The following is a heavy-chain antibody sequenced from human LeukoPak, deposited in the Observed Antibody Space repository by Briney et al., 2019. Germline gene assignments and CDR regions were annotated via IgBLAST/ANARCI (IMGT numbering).Heavy chain of an antibody. CDR2: ISGSGGGT. J-gene: IGHJ4*02. V-gene: IGHV3-23*01. CDR3: ARETSTAAQYYFDY. D-gene: IGHD6-13*01. CDR1: GFTFSSYV. Sequence: PGGSLRLSCAASGFTFSSYVMSWVRQAPGKGLEWVSGISGSGGGTYYADSVKGRFTVSRDSAKNTLCLQMNSLRAEDTAVYYCARETSTAAQYYFDYWGQGTQVTVSS.